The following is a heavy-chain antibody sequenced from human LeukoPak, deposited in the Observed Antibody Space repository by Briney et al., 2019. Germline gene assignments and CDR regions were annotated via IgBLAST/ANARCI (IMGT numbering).Heavy chain of an antibody. Sequence: PSETLSLTCSVSGGSVSSYYWSWIRQPPGKGLEWIGYISSSGGTNYNPSLKSRVTMSVDTSKNQFSVRLTSVAAADTAVYYCARAAYCSGASCYFDYWGQGTLVTVSS. D-gene: IGHD2-15*01. V-gene: IGHV4-59*02. J-gene: IGHJ4*02. CDR2: ISSSGGT. CDR1: GGSVSSYY. CDR3: ARAAYCSGASCYFDY.